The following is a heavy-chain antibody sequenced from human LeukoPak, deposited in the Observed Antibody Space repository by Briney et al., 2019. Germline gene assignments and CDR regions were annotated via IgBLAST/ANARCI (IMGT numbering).Heavy chain of an antibody. V-gene: IGHV4-34*01. CDR3: ARDTYYYGSGTYYFNY. J-gene: IGHJ4*02. CDR1: GGSFSGYY. CDR2: IYYSGST. D-gene: IGHD3-10*01. Sequence: PSETLSLTCGVYGGSFSGYYWNWIRQSPGKGLEWIGSIYYSGSTYYNPSLKSRVTISVDTSQNQFSLRLSSLTAADTAVYYCARDTYYYGSGTYYFNYWGQGTLVTVSS.